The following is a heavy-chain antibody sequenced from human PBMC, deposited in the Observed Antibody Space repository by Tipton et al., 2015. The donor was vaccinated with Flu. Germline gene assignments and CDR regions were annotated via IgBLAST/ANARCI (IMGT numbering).Heavy chain of an antibody. V-gene: IGHV3-48*03. CDR2: ISSSGSTI. J-gene: IGHJ3*02. D-gene: IGHD2-21*02. CDR1: GFTFSSYE. Sequence: SLRLSCAASGFTFSSYEMNWVRQAPGKGLEWASYISSSGSTIYYADSVKGRFTISRDNAKNSLYLQMNSLRAEDTAVYYCARVCGGDCSEAGGAFDIWGQGTMVTVSS. CDR3: ARVCGGDCSEAGGAFDI.